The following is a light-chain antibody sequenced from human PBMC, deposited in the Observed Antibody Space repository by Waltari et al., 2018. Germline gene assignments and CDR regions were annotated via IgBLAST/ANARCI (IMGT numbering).Light chain of an antibody. V-gene: IGKV1-12*01. CDR1: QGSRHW. Sequence: IQITQSPSSVSATVGDRVTITCRASQGSRHWLAWYQQKPVKAPKLLIYGASSLQTGVPERFSGSGSGTEFTLTISSLQPEDFATYYCQQASSFPITFGPGTKVEIK. CDR2: GAS. J-gene: IGKJ3*01. CDR3: QQASSFPIT.